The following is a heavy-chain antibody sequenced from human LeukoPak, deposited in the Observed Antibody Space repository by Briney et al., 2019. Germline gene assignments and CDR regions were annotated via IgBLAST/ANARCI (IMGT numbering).Heavy chain of an antibody. J-gene: IGHJ4*02. CDR3: ARTYCGSTSCLVDY. Sequence: GGSLRLSCAASGFTFSSDSMHWVRQAPGKGLEYVSAISSSGGSTYYANSVKGRFTISRDNSKNTLYLQMGSLRAEDMAVYYCARTYCGSTSCLVDYWGQGTLVTVSS. CDR2: ISSSGGST. D-gene: IGHD2-2*01. V-gene: IGHV3-64*01. CDR1: GFTFSSDS.